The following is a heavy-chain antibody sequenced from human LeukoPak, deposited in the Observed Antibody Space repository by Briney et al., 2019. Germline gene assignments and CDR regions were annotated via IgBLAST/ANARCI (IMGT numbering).Heavy chain of an antibody. D-gene: IGHD4-17*01. J-gene: IGHJ4*02. CDR3: ALSAVTSWYYFDY. CDR1: GYTFTGYH. CDR2: INPSGGST. V-gene: IGHV1-46*01. Sequence: ASVKVSCKASGYTFTGYHMHWVRQAPGQGLEWMGRINPSGGSTSYAQKFQGRVTMTRDTSTSTVYMELSSLRSEDTAVYYCALSAVTSWYYFDYWGQGTLVTVSS.